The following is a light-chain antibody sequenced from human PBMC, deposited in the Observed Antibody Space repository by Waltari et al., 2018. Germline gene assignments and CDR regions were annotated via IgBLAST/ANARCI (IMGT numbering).Light chain of an antibody. CDR2: DVG. CDR3: CSFAAGNTVI. Sequence: QSALTQPRSVSGSPGQSVTISCIGTSSDVGGYHSVSWYQQDPGKAPKPLIFDVGARPSGVSDRFSGSKSGNTASLTISGLQAEDEADYHCCSFAAGNTVIFGGGTKLTVV. V-gene: IGLV2-11*01. J-gene: IGLJ2*01. CDR1: SSDVGGYHS.